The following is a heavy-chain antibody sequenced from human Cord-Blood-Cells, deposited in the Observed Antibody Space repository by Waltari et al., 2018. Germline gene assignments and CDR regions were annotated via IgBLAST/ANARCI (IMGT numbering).Heavy chain of an antibody. CDR1: GGSSSGSY. CDR3: ARGRYQLLIDY. J-gene: IGHJ4*02. D-gene: IGHD2-2*01. V-gene: IGHV4-34*01. Sequence: QVHLQQWGAGLLKPAEPLSLTRAVYGGSSSGSYRRWIRQPPGKGLEWIGEINHSGSTNYNPSLKSGVTIAVDTSKNQLSLKLSSGTAADTAVYYCARGRYQLLIDYWGQGTLVTVSS. CDR2: INHSGST.